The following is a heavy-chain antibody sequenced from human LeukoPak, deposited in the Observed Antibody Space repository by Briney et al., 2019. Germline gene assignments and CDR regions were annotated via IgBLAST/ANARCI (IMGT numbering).Heavy chain of an antibody. V-gene: IGHV4-59*08. CDR2: IYYSGST. CDR3: ARQRNDFWSGYYYYGMDV. J-gene: IGHJ6*02. CDR1: GGSISSYY. D-gene: IGHD3-3*01. Sequence: SETLSPTRTVSGGSISSYYWGWIRQPPGEGLGWIWYIYYSGSTNYNPSLKSRVTISVDTSKNQFPLKLSSVTAADTAVYYCARQRNDFWSGYYYYGMDVWGQGTTVTVSS.